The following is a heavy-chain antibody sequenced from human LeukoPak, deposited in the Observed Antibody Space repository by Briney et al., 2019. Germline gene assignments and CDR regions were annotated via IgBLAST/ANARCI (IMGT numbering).Heavy chain of an antibody. CDR2: IYTSGST. Sequence: SETLSLTCTVSGGSISSYYWSWIRQPPGKGLEWIGYIYTSGSTNYNPSLKSRVTISVDTSKNQFSLKLSSVTAADTAVYYCARHQTYYYGSGSHFDYWGQGTLVTVSS. CDR1: GGSISSYY. CDR3: ARHQTYYYGSGSHFDY. D-gene: IGHD3-10*01. V-gene: IGHV4-4*09. J-gene: IGHJ4*02.